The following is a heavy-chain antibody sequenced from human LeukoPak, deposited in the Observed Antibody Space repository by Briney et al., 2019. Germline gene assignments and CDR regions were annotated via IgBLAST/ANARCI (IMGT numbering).Heavy chain of an antibody. CDR3: ARGYDSSGFDAFDI. Sequence: PGGSLRLSCAASGFTFSSYSMNWVRQAPGKGLEWVSVIYSGGSTYYADSVKGRFTISRDNSKNTLYLQMNSLRAEDTAVYYCARGYDSSGFDAFDIWGQGTMVTVSS. J-gene: IGHJ3*02. D-gene: IGHD3-22*01. V-gene: IGHV3-53*01. CDR2: IYSGGST. CDR1: GFTFSSYS.